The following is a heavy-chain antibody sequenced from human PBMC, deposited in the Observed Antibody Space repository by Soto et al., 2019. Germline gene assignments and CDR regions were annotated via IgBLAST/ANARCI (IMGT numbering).Heavy chain of an antibody. J-gene: IGHJ4*02. CDR3: ARGSEESYPGSRIFDL. Sequence: PGGSLRLSCVASGLTFGSRAMSWVRQSPGEGLEWVSSITDTGGDTKYADSVKGRFTISRDNSKNTLYLLMSRLRDEDSARYFCARGSEESYPGSRIFDLWGRGTLVTVSS. CDR1: GLTFGSRA. CDR2: ITDTGGDT. D-gene: IGHD3-10*01. V-gene: IGHV3-23*01.